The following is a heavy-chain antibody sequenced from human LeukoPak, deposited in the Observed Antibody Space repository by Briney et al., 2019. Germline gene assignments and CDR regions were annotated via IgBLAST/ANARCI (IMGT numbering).Heavy chain of an antibody. D-gene: IGHD3-10*01. Sequence: GASVKVSCKASGGTFSSYAISWVRQAPGQGLEWMGGIIPIFGTANYAQKFQGRVTITADKSTSTAYMELSSLRSEDTAVYYCARDLGYGSGSYGYYWGQGTLVTVSS. CDR3: ARDLGYGSGSYGYY. J-gene: IGHJ4*02. CDR1: GGTFSSYA. V-gene: IGHV1-69*06. CDR2: IIPIFGTA.